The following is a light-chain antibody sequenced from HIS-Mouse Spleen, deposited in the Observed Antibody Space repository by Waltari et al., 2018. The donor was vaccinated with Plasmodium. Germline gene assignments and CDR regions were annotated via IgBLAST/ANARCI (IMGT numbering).Light chain of an antibody. CDR3: QQYDNLPIT. V-gene: IGKV1-33*01. CDR2: DAS. Sequence: DIQITQSPPSLPASVGDRVTLTCQASQDISNYLNWYQQKPGKAPKLLIYDASNLETGVPSRFSGSGSGTDFTFTISSLQPEDIATYYCQQYDNLPITFGQGTRLEIK. J-gene: IGKJ5*01. CDR1: QDISNY.